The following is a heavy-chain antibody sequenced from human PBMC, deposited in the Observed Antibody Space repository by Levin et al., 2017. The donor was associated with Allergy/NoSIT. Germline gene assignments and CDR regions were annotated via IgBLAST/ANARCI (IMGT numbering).Heavy chain of an antibody. Sequence: GESLKISCAASGFTFSSYAMSWVRQAPGKGLEWVSAISGSGGSTYYADSVKGRFTISRDNSKNTLYLQMNSLRAEDTAVYYCAKGQGYCISTSCYAGAFDIWGQGTMVTVSS. CDR2: ISGSGGST. D-gene: IGHD2-2*01. CDR3: AKGQGYCISTSCYAGAFDI. J-gene: IGHJ3*02. V-gene: IGHV3-23*01. CDR1: GFTFSSYA.